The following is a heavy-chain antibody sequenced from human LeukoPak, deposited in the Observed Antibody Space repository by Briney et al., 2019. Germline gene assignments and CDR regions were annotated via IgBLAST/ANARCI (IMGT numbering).Heavy chain of an antibody. CDR2: IIPVFGKP. D-gene: IGHD1-26*01. CDR3: ARWHGTYMAY. V-gene: IGHV1-69*13. J-gene: IGHJ4*02. Sequence: ASVKVSCKVSGDTFTSYAITWVRQAPGQGLEWMGGIIPVFGKPNYAQKFQGRVTIIADESTSTAYMELSSLNSEDTAVYYCARWHGTYMAYWGQGTLVTVSS. CDR1: GDTFTSYA.